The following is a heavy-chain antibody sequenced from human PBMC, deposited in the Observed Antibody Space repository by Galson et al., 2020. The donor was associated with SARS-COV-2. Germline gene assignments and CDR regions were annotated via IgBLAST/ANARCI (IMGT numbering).Heavy chain of an antibody. CDR1: GFTYRSYE. D-gene: IGHD2-15*01. CDR2: ISTSGSTK. V-gene: IGHV3-48*03. J-gene: IGHJ6*02. CDR3: TKELGSCSVGSFFAMDV. Sequence: GRSLRLSCEASGFTYRSYEMNWVRQAPGKGLEWVSYISTSGSTKKYSDAVKGRFTISRDNAKNSLYLQMNGLRADDTAVYYCTKELGSCSVGSFFAMDVWGQGTTVTVSS.